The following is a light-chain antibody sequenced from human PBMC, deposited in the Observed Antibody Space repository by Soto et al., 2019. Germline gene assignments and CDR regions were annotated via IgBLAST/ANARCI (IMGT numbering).Light chain of an antibody. CDR3: CSYAGSSTYV. CDR1: SSDVGSYNL. Sequence: QSVLTQPASVSGSPGQSITISCTGTSSDVGSYNLVSWYQQHPGKAPKLMIYEGSKRPSGVSNRFSGSKSRNTASLTISGLQAEDEADYYRCSYAGSSTYVFGTGTKVTVL. V-gene: IGLV2-23*01. CDR2: EGS. J-gene: IGLJ1*01.